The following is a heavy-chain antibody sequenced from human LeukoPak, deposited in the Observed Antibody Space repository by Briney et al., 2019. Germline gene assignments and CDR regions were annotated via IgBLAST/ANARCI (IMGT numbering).Heavy chain of an antibody. CDR1: GFTLSSYW. V-gene: IGHV3-74*01. Sequence: GGSLRLSRAASGFTLSSYWMHWVRQAPGKGLVWVSRIKTDGVTTNYADSVKGRFTISRDNAKNTLYLQMNSLRAEDTAVYYCARVGYSDFWSGYYWDYWGQGTLATVSS. D-gene: IGHD3-3*01. CDR2: IKTDGVTT. CDR3: ARVGYSDFWSGYYWDY. J-gene: IGHJ4*02.